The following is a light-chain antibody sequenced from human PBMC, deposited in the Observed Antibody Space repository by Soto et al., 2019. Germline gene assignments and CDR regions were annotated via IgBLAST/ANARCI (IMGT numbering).Light chain of an antibody. J-gene: IGKJ2*01. CDR3: HQYGSSAPVHYT. CDR2: GAS. Sequence: EIVLTQSPGTLSLSPGERATLSCRAIQSVSSSYLAWYQQKPGQAPRHLMYGASSRATGIPERFSGSRSGTDFTLAISRLEPEDFAVYYCHQYGSSAPVHYTFGQGTKLEIK. CDR1: QSVSSSY. V-gene: IGKV3-20*01.